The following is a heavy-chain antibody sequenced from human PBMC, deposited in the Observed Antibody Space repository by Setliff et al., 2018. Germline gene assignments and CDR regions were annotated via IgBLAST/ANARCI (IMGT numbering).Heavy chain of an antibody. V-gene: IGHV3-48*01. CDR1: GFTFSSYS. J-gene: IGHJ4*02. Sequence: GGSLRLSCTASGFTFSSYSMNWVRQAPGKGLEWISYISSSGSTIYYADSVKGRFTISRDNAKNSLYLQMNSLRAEDTAVYYCAKTWIRGVRPAYFDHWGQGALVTVSS. CDR3: AKTWIRGVRPAYFDH. D-gene: IGHD3-10*01. CDR2: ISSSGSTI.